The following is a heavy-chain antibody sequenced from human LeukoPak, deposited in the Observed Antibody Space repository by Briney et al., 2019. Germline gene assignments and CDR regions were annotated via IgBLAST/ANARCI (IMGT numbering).Heavy chain of an antibody. D-gene: IGHD3-3*01. CDR2: ISAYNGNT. V-gene: IGHV1-18*01. J-gene: IGHJ4*02. CDR1: GYTFTSYG. Sequence: ASVKVSCKASGYTFTSYGISWVRQAPGHGLEWMGWISAYNGNTNYAQKLQGRVTMTTDTSTSTAYMELRSLRSDDTAVYYCARAKTQGPGYYDFWSGYYDCDYWGQGTLVTVSS. CDR3: ARAKTQGPGYYDFWSGYYDCDY.